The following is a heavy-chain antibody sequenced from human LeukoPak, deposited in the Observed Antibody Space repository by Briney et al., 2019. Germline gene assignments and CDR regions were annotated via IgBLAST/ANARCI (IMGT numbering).Heavy chain of an antibody. CDR1: GYSFNSNW. CDR2: IYPGDSDT. CDR3: ARPGYSGYTIDY. Sequence: GESLKISYKGSGYSFNSNWIAWVRQMPGKGLEWVGIIYPGDSDTRYSPSFQGQVTISADKSISTAYLQWSSLKASDTAMYYCARPGYSGYTIDYWGQGTLVTVSS. V-gene: IGHV5-51*01. J-gene: IGHJ4*02. D-gene: IGHD5-12*01.